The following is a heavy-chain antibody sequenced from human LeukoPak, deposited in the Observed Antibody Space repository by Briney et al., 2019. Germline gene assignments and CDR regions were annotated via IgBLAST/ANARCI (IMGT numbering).Heavy chain of an antibody. D-gene: IGHD3-22*01. J-gene: IGHJ4*02. V-gene: IGHV3-9*01. CDR3: AKDYYYDSSGRNDY. CDR2: ISWNSGNI. Sequence: PGRSLRLSCAASGFTFDDYAMHWVRQAPGKGLEWVSGISWNSGNIAYADSVEGRFTISRDNAKNSLYLQMNSLRAEDTAFYYCAKDYYYDSSGRNDYWGQGTLVTVPS. CDR1: GFTFDDYA.